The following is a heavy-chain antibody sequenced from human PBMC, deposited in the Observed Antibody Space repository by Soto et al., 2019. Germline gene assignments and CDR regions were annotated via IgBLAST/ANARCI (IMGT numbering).Heavy chain of an antibody. CDR3: ARELRFLEWFDGMYV. J-gene: IGHJ6*04. Sequence: QVQLQESGPGLVKPSQTLSLTCTVSGGSISSGGYYWSWIRQHPGKGLEWIGYIYYSGSTNYNPSRKRRVTMSIDTSKHPFALELSSGTAADTAVYYCARELRFLEWFDGMYVWGKGTTVTVSS. D-gene: IGHD3-3*01. CDR2: IYYSGST. V-gene: IGHV4-31*03. CDR1: GGSISSGGYY.